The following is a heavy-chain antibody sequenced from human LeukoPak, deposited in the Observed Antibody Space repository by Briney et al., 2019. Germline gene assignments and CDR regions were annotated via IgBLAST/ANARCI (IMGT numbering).Heavy chain of an antibody. V-gene: IGHV4-59*01. Sequence: PSETLSLTCTVSGGSISSSYWSWIRQPPGKGLEWIGYIYNSGSTNYNPSLESRITISVGTSKNQFSLKLSSVTAADTAVYYCARDGYSGNDGLWGQGTLVTVSS. D-gene: IGHD5-12*01. CDR3: ARDGYSGNDGL. CDR1: GGSISSSY. J-gene: IGHJ4*02. CDR2: IYNSGST.